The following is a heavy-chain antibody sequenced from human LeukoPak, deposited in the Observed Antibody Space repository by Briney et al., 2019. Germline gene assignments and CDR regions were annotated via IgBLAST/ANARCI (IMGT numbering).Heavy chain of an antibody. CDR2: ISGSGGST. CDR3: AMEAAAGTLRLGY. Sequence: GGSLRLSCAASGFTFSSYAMSWVRQAPGKGLEWVSAISGSGGSTYYADSVKGRFAISRDNSKNTLYPQMNSLRAEDTAVYYCAMEAAAGTLRLGYWGQGTLVTVSS. J-gene: IGHJ4*02. V-gene: IGHV3-23*01. D-gene: IGHD6-13*01. CDR1: GFTFSSYA.